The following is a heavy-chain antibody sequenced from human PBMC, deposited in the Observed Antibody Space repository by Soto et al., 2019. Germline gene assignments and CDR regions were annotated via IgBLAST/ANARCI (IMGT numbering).Heavy chain of an antibody. CDR3: ARWLGYGPHFDY. J-gene: IGHJ4*02. Sequence: PSETLSLTCTVSGGSISSYYWSWIRQPPGKGLKWIGYIYYSGSTYYNPSLKSRVTISVDTSKNQFSLKLSSVTAADTAVYYCARWLGYGPHFDYWGQGTLVTVSS. D-gene: IGHD5-12*01. CDR2: IYYSGST. V-gene: IGHV4-30-4*01. CDR1: GGSISSYY.